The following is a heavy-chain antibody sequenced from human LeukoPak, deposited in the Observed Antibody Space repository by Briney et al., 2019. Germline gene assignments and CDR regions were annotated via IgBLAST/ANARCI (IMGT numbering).Heavy chain of an antibody. CDR1: GFTFSNSA. J-gene: IGHJ4*02. CDR2: ISASGDTT. Sequence: GGSLRLSCAASGFTFSNSAMTWVRQSPGKGLEWVSDISASGDTTHYADSVKGRFTISRDNSKHTLYLQMNSLRAEDTAVYYCAKDGRAAAGTYFDYWGQGTLVTVSS. CDR3: AKDGRAAAGTYFDY. V-gene: IGHV3-23*01. D-gene: IGHD6-13*01.